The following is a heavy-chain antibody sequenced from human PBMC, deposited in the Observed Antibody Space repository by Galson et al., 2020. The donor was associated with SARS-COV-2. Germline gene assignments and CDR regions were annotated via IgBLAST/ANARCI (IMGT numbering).Heavy chain of an antibody. CDR3: ARAQFPVDSSEGFDT. V-gene: IGHV4-59*11. J-gene: IGHJ4*02. D-gene: IGHD3-22*01. CDR1: GASIRSHY. Sequence: SETLSLTCTVSGASIRSHYWSWIRQPPGKGLEWIGHVFDGGKTYYSPSLKSQVTMSVDMSKNQVSLILNSLTAADTAVYYCARAQFPVDSSEGFDTWGQGTLVTVSS. CDR2: VFDGGKT.